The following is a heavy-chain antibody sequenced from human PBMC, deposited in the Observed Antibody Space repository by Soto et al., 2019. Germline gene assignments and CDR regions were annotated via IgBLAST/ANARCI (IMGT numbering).Heavy chain of an antibody. CDR1: GFAFSNYS. J-gene: IGHJ4*02. CDR3: ARGTKGGSPPL. Sequence: PVGSLRLSCAGSGFAFSNYSMNWVRQAPGKGLEWVSYISSSSTNTYYAASVRGRFTISRDNAKNSLYLRMNSLKDEDTAVYYCARGTKGGSPPLWGQGTLVTVSS. D-gene: IGHD1-7*01. CDR2: ISSSSTNT. V-gene: IGHV3-48*02.